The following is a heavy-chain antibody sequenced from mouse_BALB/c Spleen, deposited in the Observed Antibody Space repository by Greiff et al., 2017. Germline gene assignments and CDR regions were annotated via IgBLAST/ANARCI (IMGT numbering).Heavy chain of an antibody. J-gene: IGHJ3*01. CDR1: GFSLTSYG. CDR3: AREQDVGFAY. Sequence: QVQLQQSGPGLVQPSQSLSITCTVSGFSLTSYGVHWVRQSPGKGLEWLGVIWSGGSTDYNAAFISRLSISKDNSKSQVFFKMNSLQANDTAIYYCAREQDVGFAYWGQGTLVTVSA. V-gene: IGHV2-2*02. CDR2: IWSGGST.